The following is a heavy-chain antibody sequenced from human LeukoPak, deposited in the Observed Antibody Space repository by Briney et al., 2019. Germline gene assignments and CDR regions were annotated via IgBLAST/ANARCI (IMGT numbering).Heavy chain of an antibody. CDR3: ARRRGYSGYERFDY. V-gene: IGHV3-48*03. CDR1: GFTFSSYE. CDR2: ISSSGSTI. D-gene: IGHD5-12*01. Sequence: GGSLRLSCAASGFTFSSYEMNWVRQAPGKGLEWVSYISSSGSTIYYADSVKGRFTISRDNAKNSLYLQMNSLRAEDTAVYYCARRRGYSGYERFDYWGQGTLVTVSS. J-gene: IGHJ4*02.